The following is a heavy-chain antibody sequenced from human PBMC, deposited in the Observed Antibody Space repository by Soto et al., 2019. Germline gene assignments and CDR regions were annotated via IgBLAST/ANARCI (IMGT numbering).Heavy chain of an antibody. CDR3: VSWVSTNFDY. CDR2: TGSDR. D-gene: IGHD5-12*01. J-gene: IGHJ4*02. Sequence: EVQLFESGGGLVQPGGSLTLSCAGSGVTLKKHAMSWVRQAPGKGLEWVSSTGSDRHYADSVKGRFTISRDNSRDTLELHMSGLTADATALYYCVSWVSTNFDYWGQGTLVTVSS. V-gene: IGHV3-23*05. CDR1: GVTLKKHA.